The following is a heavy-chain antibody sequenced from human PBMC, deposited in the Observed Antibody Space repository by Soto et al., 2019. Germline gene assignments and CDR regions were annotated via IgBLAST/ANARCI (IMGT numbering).Heavy chain of an antibody. J-gene: IGHJ4*02. D-gene: IGHD1-26*01. CDR2: IYYRSKWYS. CDR1: GDSVSSNSAA. Sequence: PSQTLSLTCVISGDSVSSNSAAWNWIRQSPSRGLEWLGRIYYRSKWYSDYAASVESRITVNPDTSKNHFSLQLNSVTPEDTAVYSCARGEQYSGRIFDYWGQGTLVTVSS. V-gene: IGHV6-1*01. CDR3: ARGEQYSGRIFDY.